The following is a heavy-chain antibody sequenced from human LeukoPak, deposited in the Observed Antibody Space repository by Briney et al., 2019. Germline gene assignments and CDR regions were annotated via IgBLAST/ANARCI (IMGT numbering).Heavy chain of an antibody. Sequence: ASVKVSCKAPGYTFTSYYMHWVRQAPGQGLEWMGIINPSGGSTSYAQKFQGRVTMTRDTSTSTVYMELSSLRSEDTAVYYCAILRDHRYYYMDVWGKGTTVTVSS. CDR2: INPSGGST. CDR3: AILRDHRYYYMDV. CDR1: GYTFTSYY. J-gene: IGHJ6*03. V-gene: IGHV1-46*01.